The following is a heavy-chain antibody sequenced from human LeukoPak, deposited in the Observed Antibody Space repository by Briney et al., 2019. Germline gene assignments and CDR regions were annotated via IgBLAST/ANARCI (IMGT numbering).Heavy chain of an antibody. V-gene: IGHV4-34*01. Sequence: ETLSLTCAVYGGSFSGYYWSWIRQPPGKGVEWIGEINHSGSTNYNPSLKSRVTISVDSSKTQFSLKLRSVTAADTAVYYCATTPYSSSWYYFDYWGQGTLVTVSS. CDR3: ATTPYSSSWYYFDY. J-gene: IGHJ4*02. D-gene: IGHD6-13*01. CDR1: GGSFSGYY. CDR2: INHSGST.